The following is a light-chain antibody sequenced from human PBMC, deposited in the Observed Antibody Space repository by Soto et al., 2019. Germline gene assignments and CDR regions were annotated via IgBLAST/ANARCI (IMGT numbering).Light chain of an antibody. V-gene: IGKV1-5*03. CDR2: KAS. CDR1: QSINGW. CDR3: QQANSFPLT. Sequence: DIQLTQSPSTLSASVGDRVTITCRASQSINGWLAWYQQKPGQAPKLLIYKASTLESGVPSRFSGSGSGTDFTLTISSLQPEDFATYYCQQANSFPLTFGEGTKVDIK. J-gene: IGKJ4*02.